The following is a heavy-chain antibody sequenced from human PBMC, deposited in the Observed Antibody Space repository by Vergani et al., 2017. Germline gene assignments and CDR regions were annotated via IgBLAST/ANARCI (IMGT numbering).Heavy chain of an antibody. V-gene: IGHV4-61*02. CDR1: GGSISSSSYY. CDR3: ARDVGYCSSTSCYFWFDP. D-gene: IGHD2-2*01. CDR2: IYTSGST. Sequence: QLQLQESGPGLVKPSETLSLTCTVSGGSISSSSYYWSWIRQPAGKGLEWIGRIYTSGSTNYNPSLKSRVTISVDTSKNQFSLKLSSVTAADTAVYYCARDVGYCSSTSCYFWFDPWGQGTLVTVSS. J-gene: IGHJ5*02.